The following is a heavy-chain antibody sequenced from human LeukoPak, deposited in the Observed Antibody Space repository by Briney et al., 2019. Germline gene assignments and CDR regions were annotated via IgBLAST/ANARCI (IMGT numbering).Heavy chain of an antibody. CDR2: NHYSGGT. Sequence: PSETLSLTCTVSGASMFNDYWSWIRQSPGKGLEWIGFNHYSGGTSYKPSLKSRVTISLDTTKNQFSLKLTSVTAADTAVYYCARAPKYYYMDLWGKGTTVTVSS. CDR1: GASMFNDY. CDR3: ARAPKYYYMDL. V-gene: IGHV4-59*01. J-gene: IGHJ6*03.